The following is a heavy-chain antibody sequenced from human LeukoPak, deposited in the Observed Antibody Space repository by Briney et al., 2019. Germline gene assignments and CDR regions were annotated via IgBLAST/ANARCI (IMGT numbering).Heavy chain of an antibody. CDR1: GGSFSGYY. CDR2: INHSGST. V-gene: IGHV4-34*01. J-gene: IGHJ4*02. D-gene: IGHD2-15*01. Sequence: SETLSLTCAVYGGSFSGYYWSWLRQPPGKGVEWIGEINHSGSTNYNPSLKSRVTISVDTSKNQFSLKLSSLTAADTAVYYCARGPLRGYCSGGSCYSGLFDYWGQGALVTVSS. CDR3: ARGPLRGYCSGGSCYSGLFDY.